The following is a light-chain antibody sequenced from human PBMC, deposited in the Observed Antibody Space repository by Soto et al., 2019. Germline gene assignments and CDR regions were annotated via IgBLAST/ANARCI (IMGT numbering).Light chain of an antibody. CDR1: SSDVGGYNF. CDR3: SSYTSSSTQV. V-gene: IGLV2-14*01. CDR2: DVS. Sequence: QSALTQPASVSGSPGQSITISCTGTSSDVGGYNFVSWYQQHPGKAPKFMIYDVSNRPSGVSTRFSGSKSGNTASLSISGLQAEDEADYYCSSYTSSSTQVFGTGIKVTVL. J-gene: IGLJ1*01.